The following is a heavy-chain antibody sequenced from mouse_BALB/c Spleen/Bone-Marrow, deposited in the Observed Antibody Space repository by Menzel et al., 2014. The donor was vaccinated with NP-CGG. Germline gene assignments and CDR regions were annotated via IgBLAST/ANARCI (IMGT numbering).Heavy chain of an antibody. CDR3: ARTDY. V-gene: IGHV14-3*02. CDR1: GFNIXDTY. Sequence: EVQLQQSGAELVKPGASVKLSCTASGFNIXDTYMHWVKQRPEQGLEWIGRIDPANGNTKYDPKFQGKATITADTSSNTAYLQLSSLTSEDTAVYYCARTDYWGQGTTLTVSS. J-gene: IGHJ2*01. CDR2: IDPANGNT.